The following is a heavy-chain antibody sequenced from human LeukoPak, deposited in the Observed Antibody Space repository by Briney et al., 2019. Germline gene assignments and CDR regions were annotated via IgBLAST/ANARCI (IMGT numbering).Heavy chain of an antibody. CDR2: INPNSGGT. V-gene: IGHV1-2*02. CDR1: GYTFTGYY. Sequence: ASVKVSCKASGYTFTGYYMHWVRQAPGQGLEWMGWINPNSGGTNYAQKFQGRVTMTRDTSISTAYMELSRLRSDDTAVYYCARVGQDGSFGRIIDYWGQGTLVTVSS. J-gene: IGHJ4*02. CDR3: ARVGQDGSFGRIIDY. D-gene: IGHD3-10*01.